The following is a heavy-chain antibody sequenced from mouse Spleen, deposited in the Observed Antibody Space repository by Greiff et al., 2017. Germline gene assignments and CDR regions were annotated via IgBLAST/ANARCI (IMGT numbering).Heavy chain of an antibody. CDR3: AREDYYGSSYYYAMDY. J-gene: IGHJ4*01. CDR2: IYPGSGST. Sequence: QVQLQQSGPELVKPGASVKMSCKASGYTFTDYVISWVKQRTGQGLEWIGEIYPGSGSTYYNEKFKGKATLTADKSSNTAYMQLSSLTSEDSAVYFCAREDYYGSSYYYAMDYWGQGTSVTVSS. CDR1: GYTFTDYV. D-gene: IGHD1-1*01. V-gene: IGHV1-77*01.